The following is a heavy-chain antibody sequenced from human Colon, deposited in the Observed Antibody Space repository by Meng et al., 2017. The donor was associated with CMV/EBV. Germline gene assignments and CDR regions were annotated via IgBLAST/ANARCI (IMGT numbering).Heavy chain of an antibody. D-gene: IGHD2-8*01. CDR1: GFSRSTSGEG. Sequence: QITLKESGPTLVNPTQALTLTFTFPGFSRSTSGEGVGWIRQSPGKALEWLGLIYWNDEKHYSPSLKNRLTITKDTSKDQVVLIMTNMDPVDTGTYYCAHRHAVLIFDYWGQGTLVTVSS. V-gene: IGHV2-5*01. CDR3: AHRHAVLIFDY. J-gene: IGHJ4*02. CDR2: IYWNDEK.